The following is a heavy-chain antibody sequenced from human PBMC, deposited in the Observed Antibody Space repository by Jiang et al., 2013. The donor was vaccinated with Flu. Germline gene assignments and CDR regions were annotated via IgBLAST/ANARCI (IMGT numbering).Heavy chain of an antibody. CDR3: ARALSYYDFWSGPKHDAFDI. CDR1: GFTFSSYS. CDR2: ISSSSSYI. J-gene: IGHJ3*02. V-gene: IGHV3-21*01. D-gene: IGHD3-3*01. Sequence: RLSCAASGFTFSSYSMNWVRQAPGKGLEWVSSISSSSSYIYYADSVKGRFTISRDNAKNSLYLQMNSLRAEDTAVYYCARALSYYDFWSGPKHDAFDIWGQGTMVTVSS.